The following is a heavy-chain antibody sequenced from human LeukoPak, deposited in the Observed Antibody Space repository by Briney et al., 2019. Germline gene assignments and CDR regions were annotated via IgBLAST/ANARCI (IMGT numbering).Heavy chain of an antibody. Sequence: ASVKVSCKASGYTFTSYDINWVRQATGQGLEWMGWMNPNSGNTGYAQKFQGRVTMTRTTSISTAYMELSSLRSEDTAVYYCARGFLAAAGTSNWFDPWGQGTLVTVSS. D-gene: IGHD6-13*01. CDR2: MNPNSGNT. CDR3: ARGFLAAAGTSNWFDP. J-gene: IGHJ5*02. CDR1: GYTFTSYD. V-gene: IGHV1-8*01.